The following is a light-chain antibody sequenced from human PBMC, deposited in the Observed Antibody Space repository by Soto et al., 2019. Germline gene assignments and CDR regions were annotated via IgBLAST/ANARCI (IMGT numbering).Light chain of an antibody. V-gene: IGKV3-20*01. CDR3: QQYGSSLWT. CDR1: QGIGDT. J-gene: IGKJ1*01. CDR2: DTS. Sequence: EFVMRQSPATLSVSPGEGATLSCRASQGIGDTLAWYQHKPGQTPRLLIYDTSTRATGVPARFSGSGSGTDFTLTISRLEPEDFAVYYCQQYGSSLWTFGQGTKVDIK.